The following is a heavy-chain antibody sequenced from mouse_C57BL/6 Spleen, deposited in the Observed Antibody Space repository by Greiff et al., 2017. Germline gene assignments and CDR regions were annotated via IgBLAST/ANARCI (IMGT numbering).Heavy chain of an antibody. CDR1: GYTFTSYC. Sequence: QVQLLQPGAGLVKPGASLKLSCTASGYTFTSYCMHWVKQRPGQGLEWIGYIHPSDSDTNYTQTFKGKCTLTIDKSSSTAYMQLSSLTSEDTAVYYCARYYCRKDDLDDWGTGTTVTVSS. D-gene: IGHD1-1*01. CDR2: IHPSDSDT. V-gene: IGHV1-74*01. J-gene: IGHJ1*03. CDR3: ARYYCRKDDLDD.